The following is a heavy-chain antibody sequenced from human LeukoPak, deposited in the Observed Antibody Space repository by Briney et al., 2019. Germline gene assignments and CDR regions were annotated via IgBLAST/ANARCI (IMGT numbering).Heavy chain of an antibody. D-gene: IGHD5-12*01. CDR1: GFTFSSYG. CDR3: AKDIGYSGYDLPYFDY. V-gene: IGHV3-30*18. J-gene: IGHJ4*02. CDR2: ISYDGSNK. Sequence: GGSLRLSCAASGFTFSSYGMHWVRQAPGKGLEWVAVISYDGSNKHYADSVKGRFTISRDNSKNTLYLQMNSLRAEDTAVYYCAKDIGYSGYDLPYFDYWGQGTLVTVSS.